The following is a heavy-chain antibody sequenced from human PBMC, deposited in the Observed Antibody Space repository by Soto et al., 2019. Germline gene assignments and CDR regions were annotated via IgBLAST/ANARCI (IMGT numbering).Heavy chain of an antibody. CDR1: GFTFSNAW. CDR3: TTVKYYGSGRRYYYMDV. CDR2: IKSKTDGGTT. D-gene: IGHD3-10*01. J-gene: IGHJ6*03. Sequence: GGSLRLSCAASGFTFSNAWMSWVRQAPGKGLEWVGRIKSKTDGGTTDYAAPVKGRFTISRDDSKNTLYLQMNSLKTEDTAVYYCTTVKYYGSGRRYYYMDVWGKGTTVTVSS. V-gene: IGHV3-15*01.